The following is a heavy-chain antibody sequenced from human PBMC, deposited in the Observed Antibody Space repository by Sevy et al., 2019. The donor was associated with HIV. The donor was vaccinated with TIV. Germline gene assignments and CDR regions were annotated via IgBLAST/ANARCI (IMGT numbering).Heavy chain of an antibody. Sequence: GGSLRLSCGASGFSISTHAMNWVRQAPGRGLEWISGISATDGSTHYADSVKGRFTISRDNSKNTVHLQMNSLRAEDTAPYYCAAGDTAFLADLDFWGQGTLVTVSS. V-gene: IGHV3-23*01. CDR2: ISATDGST. CDR1: GFSISTHA. J-gene: IGHJ4*02. CDR3: AAGDTAFLADLDF. D-gene: IGHD5-18*01.